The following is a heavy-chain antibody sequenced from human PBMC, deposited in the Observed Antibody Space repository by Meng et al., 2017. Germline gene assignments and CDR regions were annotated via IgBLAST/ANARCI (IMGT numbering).Heavy chain of an antibody. V-gene: IGHV3-53*01. J-gene: IGHJ4*02. CDR3: ARGGSYYSY. CDR2: IYSGGST. Sequence: QRVEAGGCLIRPGGSLGLPLAASGFTVSSNYMSWVRQAPGKGLEWVSVIYSGGSTYYADSVKGRFTISRDNSKNTLYLQMNSLRAEDTAVYYCARGGSYYSYWGQGTLVTVSS. CDR1: GFTVSSNY. D-gene: IGHD1-26*01.